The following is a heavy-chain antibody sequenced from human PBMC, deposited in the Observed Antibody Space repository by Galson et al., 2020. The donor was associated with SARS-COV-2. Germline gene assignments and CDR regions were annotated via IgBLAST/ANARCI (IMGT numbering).Heavy chain of an antibody. V-gene: IGHV3-21*01. CDR2: ISSGSNYI. D-gene: IGHD2-21*02. CDR3: ARSGDGYYFDY. Sequence: LSLTCAASGFTFSLYTMNWVRQAPGKGLEWVSSISSGSNYIYYGDSMKGRFTISRDDAKNTLYLKMNSLRAEDTAVFYCARSGDGYYFDYWGQGALVTVSS. J-gene: IGHJ4*02. CDR1: GFTFSLYT.